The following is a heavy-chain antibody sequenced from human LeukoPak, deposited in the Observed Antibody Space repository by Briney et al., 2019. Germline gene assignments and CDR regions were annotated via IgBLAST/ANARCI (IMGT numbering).Heavy chain of an antibody. CDR1: GGSISSNNW. D-gene: IGHD5-18*01. Sequence: SETLSLTCAVSGGSISSNNWWNWVRQPPGKGLEWIGEIYHSESTNYNPSLKSRVTISVDKSKNQFSLKLTSVTAADTAVYYCARRQIYVGTGMVDYFDYWGQGILVTVSS. V-gene: IGHV4-4*02. CDR2: IYHSEST. CDR3: ARRQIYVGTGMVDYFDY. J-gene: IGHJ4*02.